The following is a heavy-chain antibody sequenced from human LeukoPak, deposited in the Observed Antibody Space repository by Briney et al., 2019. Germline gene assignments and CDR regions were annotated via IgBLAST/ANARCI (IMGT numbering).Heavy chain of an antibody. CDR1: GGSIGSGGYS. V-gene: IGHV4-30-2*01. Sequence: SETLSLTCTVSGGSIGSGGYSWSWIRQPPGKGLEWIGNIHHSGGTYYNPSLKSRVTISVDRSKNQFSLTLNSVAAADTAAYYCARDLPLAAAAKDVFDLWGQGTLVTVSS. D-gene: IGHD6-13*01. CDR2: IHHSGGT. J-gene: IGHJ3*01. CDR3: ARDLPLAAAAKDVFDL.